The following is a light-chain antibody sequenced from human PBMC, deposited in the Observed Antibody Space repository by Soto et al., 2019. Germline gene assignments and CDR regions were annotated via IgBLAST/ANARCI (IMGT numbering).Light chain of an antibody. CDR3: AAWDDSLNAYV. V-gene: IGLV1-44*01. CDR1: SSNIGRNT. J-gene: IGLJ1*01. CDR2: SSN. Sequence: QSVLTQPPSASGPPGQKVTISCSGGSSNIGRNTVNWYQQLPGTAPKPLIYSSNQRPQGVPDRFSGSKSGASASLAITGLQSADETDYYCAAWDDSLNAYVFGTGTKV.